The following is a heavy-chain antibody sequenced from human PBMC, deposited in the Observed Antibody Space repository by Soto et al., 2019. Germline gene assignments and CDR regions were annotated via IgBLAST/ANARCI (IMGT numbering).Heavy chain of an antibody. Sequence: ASVKVSCKASGYTLTSFYMHWMRQAPGQGLEWMGVIDPRAGSTTYAQKFKGRVRMARDTFTSTVFMELSSLRSEDTAVYYCARSPRPNGTTLYYFDSWGQRTLVTVSS. D-gene: IGHD1-1*01. CDR3: ARSPRPNGTTLYYFDS. J-gene: IGHJ4*02. V-gene: IGHV1-46*01. CDR1: GYTLTSFY. CDR2: IDPRAGST.